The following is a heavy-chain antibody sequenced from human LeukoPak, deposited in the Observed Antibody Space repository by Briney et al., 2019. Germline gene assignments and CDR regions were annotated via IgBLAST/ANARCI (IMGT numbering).Heavy chain of an antibody. V-gene: IGHV1-69*05. D-gene: IGHD3-22*01. CDR3: ARGPYDSSGYYYAFDY. J-gene: IGHJ4*02. CDR1: GSTFTSYT. Sequence: GASVTLSCKASGSTFTSYTISWVRQAPGQGLEWMGGIIPIFGTANYAQKSQRRVTITTDESTSTAYMELSSLRSEDTAVYYCARGPYDSSGYYYAFDYWGQGTLVTVSS. CDR2: IIPIFGTA.